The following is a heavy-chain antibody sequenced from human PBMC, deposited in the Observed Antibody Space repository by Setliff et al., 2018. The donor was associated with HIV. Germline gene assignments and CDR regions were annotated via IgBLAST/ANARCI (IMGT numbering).Heavy chain of an antibody. J-gene: IGHJ4*02. CDR3: ARAVGASYATPYLDY. CDR2: INRSGST. CDR1: GGSLSGHF. D-gene: IGHD1-26*01. V-gene: IGHV4-34*01. Sequence: SETLSLTCAVYGGSLSGHFWSWIRQPPGKGLEWIGEINRSGSTNYNPSLKSRVTMSVDTSNNQVSLYLSSVTAADTAVYYCARAVGASYATPYLDYWGRGTLVTVSS.